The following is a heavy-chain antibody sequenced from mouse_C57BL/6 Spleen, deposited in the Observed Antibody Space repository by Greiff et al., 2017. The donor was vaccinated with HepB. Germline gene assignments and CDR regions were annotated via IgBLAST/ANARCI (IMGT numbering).Heavy chain of an antibody. J-gene: IGHJ4*01. D-gene: IGHD3-2*02. CDR3: ARKGTAQATYYYAMDY. CDR2: ISSGSSTI. V-gene: IGHV5-17*01. Sequence: EVQVVESGGGLVKPGGSLKLSCAASGFTFSDYGMHWVRQAPEKGLEWVAYISSGSSTIYYAETVKGRFTISRDNAKNTLFLQMTSLRSEDTAMYYCARKGTAQATYYYAMDYWGQGTSVTVSS. CDR1: GFTFSDYG.